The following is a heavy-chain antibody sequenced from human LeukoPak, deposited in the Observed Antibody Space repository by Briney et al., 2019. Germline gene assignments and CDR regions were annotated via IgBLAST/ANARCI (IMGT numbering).Heavy chain of an antibody. CDR2: IIPIFGTA. Sequence: GASVKVSCTASGGTFSSYAISWVRQAPGQGLEWMGGIIPIFGTANYAQKFQGRVTITTDESTSTAYMELSSLRSEDTAVYYCARGGISLGAFDIWGQGTMVTVSS. J-gene: IGHJ3*02. D-gene: IGHD1-14*01. CDR3: ARGGISLGAFDI. V-gene: IGHV1-69*05. CDR1: GGTFSSYA.